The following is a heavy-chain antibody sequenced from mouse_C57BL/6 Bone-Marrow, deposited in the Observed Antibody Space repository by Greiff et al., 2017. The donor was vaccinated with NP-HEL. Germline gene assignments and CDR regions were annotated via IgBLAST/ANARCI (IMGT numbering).Heavy chain of an antibody. CDR2: IYPGNSDT. D-gene: IGHD2-1*01. CDR1: GYTFTSYW. CDR3: TYGNYDYAVDY. Sequence: VQLKESGTVLARPGASVKMSCKTSGYTFTSYWMHWVKQRPGQGLEWIGAIYPGNSDTSYNQKFKGKATLTAVTSASTAYMELSSLTNEDSAVYYCTYGNYDYAVDYCGQGTSVTVSA. J-gene: IGHJ4*01. V-gene: IGHV1-5*01.